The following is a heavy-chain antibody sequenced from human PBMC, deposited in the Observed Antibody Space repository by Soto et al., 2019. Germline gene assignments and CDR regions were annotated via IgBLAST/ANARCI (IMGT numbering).Heavy chain of an antibody. D-gene: IGHD3-3*01. CDR1: GFTFSTYT. CDR2: IYGGGDGI. J-gene: IGHJ4*02. Sequence: EVQLVESGGGLVQPGGSMRLSCVASGFTFSTYTMSWVRQAPGQGLEWLSGIYGGGDGICYADSVKGRFTISRDNSRNTLYLKMNSLRSDDTAIYYCAKDRQPDGFWPFDHWGRGTLIIVSS. V-gene: IGHV3-23*04. CDR3: AKDRQPDGFWPFDH.